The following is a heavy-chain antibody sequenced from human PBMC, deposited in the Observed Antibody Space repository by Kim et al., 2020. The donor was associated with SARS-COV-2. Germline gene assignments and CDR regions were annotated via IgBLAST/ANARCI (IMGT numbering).Heavy chain of an antibody. J-gene: IGHJ4*02. CDR1: GLTFTNVY. D-gene: IGHD2-8*01. CDR3: TTGLPWYYQFYY. CDR2: IRPQTAGGTT. V-gene: IGHV3-15*01. Sequence: GGSLRLSCAASGLTFTNVYMTWVRQAPGRGLEWVGRIRPQTAGGTTDYAAPVQCRFTMSRDDSKNTLYLQMNSLKTEDTAVYYCTTGLPWYYQFYYSGQG.